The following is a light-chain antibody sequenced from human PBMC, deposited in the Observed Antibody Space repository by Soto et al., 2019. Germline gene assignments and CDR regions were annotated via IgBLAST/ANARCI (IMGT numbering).Light chain of an antibody. CDR2: AAS. J-gene: IGKJ1*01. CDR1: QGISSY. CDR3: QQLNSYPWT. Sequence: DIQVTQSPSFLSASVGDRVTITCRASQGISSYLAWYQQKPGKAPKLLIYAASTLQSGVPSRFSGSGSGTEFALTISSLQPEDFATYYCQQLNSYPWTFGQGTKVDI. V-gene: IGKV1-9*01.